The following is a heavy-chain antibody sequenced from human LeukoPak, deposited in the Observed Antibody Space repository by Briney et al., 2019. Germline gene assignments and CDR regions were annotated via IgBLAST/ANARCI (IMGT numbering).Heavy chain of an antibody. D-gene: IGHD3-22*01. J-gene: IGHJ4*02. CDR3: ARQHYYDSSGYYTY. Sequence: NTSETLSLTCTVSGGSISSSRYYWGWIRQPPGKGLEWIGSFYYSGSTYYNPSLESRVTMSVDTSKNQFSLKLSSVTATDTAVYYCARQHYYDSSGYYTYWGQGTLVTVSS. CDR2: FYYSGST. CDR1: GGSISSSRYY. V-gene: IGHV4-39*01.